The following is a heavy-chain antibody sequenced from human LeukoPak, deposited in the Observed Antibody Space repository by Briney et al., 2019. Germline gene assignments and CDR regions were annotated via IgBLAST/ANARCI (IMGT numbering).Heavy chain of an antibody. Sequence: GGSLRLSCAASGFTVSSNYMSWVRQAPGKGLEWVSVIYSGGSTYYADSVKGRFTISRDNPKNTLYLQMNSLRAEDTAVYYCARDHNSWFDPWGQGTLVTVSS. CDR3: ARDHNSWFDP. CDR1: GFTVSSNY. V-gene: IGHV3-53*01. J-gene: IGHJ5*02. CDR2: IYSGGST.